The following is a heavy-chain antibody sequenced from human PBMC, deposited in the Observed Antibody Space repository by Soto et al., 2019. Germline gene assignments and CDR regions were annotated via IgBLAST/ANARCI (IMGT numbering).Heavy chain of an antibody. V-gene: IGHV1-8*01. CDR1: GYTVSSYD. CDR3: ARGQALGARYNWFDP. Sequence: QEQLVQSGAEAKKPGDSVKVSCKVSGYTVSSYDINWVRQATGQGLEWMGWLNPNSGITEYAQKFQGRVSMTRNTSISTAYMELSSLRSEDTAVYYCARGQALGARYNWFDPWGQGTLVTVSS. J-gene: IGHJ5*02. D-gene: IGHD6-6*01. CDR2: LNPNSGIT.